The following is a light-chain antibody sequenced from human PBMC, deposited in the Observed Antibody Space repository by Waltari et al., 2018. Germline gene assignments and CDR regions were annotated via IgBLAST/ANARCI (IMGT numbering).Light chain of an antibody. CDR1: QNINTN. CDR3: QQYNSWPQT. J-gene: IGKJ1*01. Sequence: EIVLTQSPATLSVSPGERATLPCRASQNINTNLAWYQQRPGPSPRLLMYEASTRATGGPARFSGSGSGTEFTLTISSLQSEDFAVYSCQQYNSWPQTFGQGTKVEIK. V-gene: IGKV3-15*01. CDR2: EAS.